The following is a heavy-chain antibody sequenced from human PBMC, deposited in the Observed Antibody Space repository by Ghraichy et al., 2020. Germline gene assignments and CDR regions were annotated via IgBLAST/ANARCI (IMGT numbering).Heavy chain of an antibody. V-gene: IGHV3-30-3*01. CDR3: AREWLAHFDY. J-gene: IGHJ4*02. D-gene: IGHD6-19*01. Sequence: GESLNISCAASGFTFSSYAMHWVRQAPGKGLEWVAVISYDGSNKYYADSVKGRFTISRDNSKNTLYLQMNSLRAEDTAVYYCAREWLAHFDYWGQGTLVTVSS. CDR2: ISYDGSNK. CDR1: GFTFSSYA.